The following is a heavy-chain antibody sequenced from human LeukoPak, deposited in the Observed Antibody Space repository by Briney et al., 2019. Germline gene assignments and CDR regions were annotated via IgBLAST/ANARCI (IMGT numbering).Heavy chain of an antibody. D-gene: IGHD4/OR15-4a*01. V-gene: IGHV3-23*01. Sequence: PGGSLRLSCAASGFTFSSYAMSWVRQAPGKGLEWVSAIRGSGGSTYYADSVKGRFTFSRDNSKNMLYMQMNSLRAEDTALYYCAKIMDLTYYYYYMDVRGKGTTVTVSS. CDR2: IRGSGGST. CDR3: AKIMDLTYYYYYMDV. CDR1: GFTFSSYA. J-gene: IGHJ6*03.